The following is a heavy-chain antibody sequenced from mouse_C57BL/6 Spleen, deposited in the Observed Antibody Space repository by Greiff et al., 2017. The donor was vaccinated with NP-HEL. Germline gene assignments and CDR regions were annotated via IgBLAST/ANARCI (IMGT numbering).Heavy chain of an antibody. V-gene: IGHV5-9-1*02. CDR3: TRAGGLNYDFDN. CDR2: ISSGGDYI. J-gene: IGHJ2*01. CDR1: GFTFSSYA. Sequence: EVQVVESGEGLVKPGGSLKLSCAASGFTFSSYAMSWVRQTPEKRLEWVAYISSGGDYIYYADTVKGRFTISRDNARNTLYLQMSSLKSEDTAMYYCTRAGGLNYDFDNWGQGTTLTVSS. D-gene: IGHD1-1*01.